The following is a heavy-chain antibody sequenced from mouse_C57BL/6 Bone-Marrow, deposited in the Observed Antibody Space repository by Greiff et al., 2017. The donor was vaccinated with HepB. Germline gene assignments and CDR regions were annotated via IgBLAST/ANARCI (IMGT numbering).Heavy chain of an antibody. CDR2: IYPGDGDT. D-gene: IGHD2-13*01. J-gene: IGHJ2*01. CDR1: GYAFSSYW. V-gene: IGHV1-80*01. Sequence: VQLQQSGAELVKPGASVKISCKASGYAFSSYWMNWVKQRPGKGLEWVGQIYPGDGDTNYNGKFKGKATLTADKSSSTAYMQLSSLTSEDSAVYVGARGGSLTPFDYWGQGTTLTVSS. CDR3: ARGGSLTPFDY.